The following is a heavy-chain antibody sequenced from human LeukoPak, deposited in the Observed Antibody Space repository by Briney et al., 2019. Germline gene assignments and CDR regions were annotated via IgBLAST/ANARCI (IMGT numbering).Heavy chain of an antibody. V-gene: IGHV3-23*01. Sequence: PGGSLRLSCAPSGFTFSSYAMSWVRQAPGKGLEWVSTISHSGGDTFYADSVKGRFTISRDNSKNTLSLQMNSLRAEDTAVYYCEKGKYSSGWSLYWGQGTLVTASS. D-gene: IGHD6-19*01. CDR3: EKGKYSSGWSLY. CDR1: GFTFSSYA. J-gene: IGHJ4*02. CDR2: ISHSGGDT.